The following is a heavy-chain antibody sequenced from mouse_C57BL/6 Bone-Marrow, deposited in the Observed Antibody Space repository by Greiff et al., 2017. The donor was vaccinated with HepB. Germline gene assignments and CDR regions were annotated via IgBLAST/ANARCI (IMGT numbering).Heavy chain of an antibody. CDR2: ISDGGSYT. V-gene: IGHV5-4*01. CDR3: ARDRDWDVFAY. Sequence: EVQVVESGGGLVKPGGSLKLSCAASGFTFSSYAMSWVRQTPEKRLEWVATISDGGSYTYYPDNVKGRFTISRDNAKNSLYLQMSHLKSEDTAMYYCARDRDWDVFAYWGQGTLVTVSA. CDR1: GFTFSSYA. D-gene: IGHD4-1*01. J-gene: IGHJ3*01.